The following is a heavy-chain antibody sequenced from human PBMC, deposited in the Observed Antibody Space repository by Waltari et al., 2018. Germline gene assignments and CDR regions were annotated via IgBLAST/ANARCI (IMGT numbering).Heavy chain of an antibody. V-gene: IGHV4-59*01. CDR1: NGSITSFF. D-gene: IGHD3-10*01. J-gene: IGHJ5*02. CDR3: ARGRIHYTSNWFDP. Sequence: QVQLQESGPGQVKPSETLSLTCTVSNGSITSFFWNWIRQSPGKGLEWIGYIYYTGSTSYNPSLKSRVTISVDTTKNQFSLRLNSVTAADTGVYYCARGRIHYTSNWFDPWGQGTLVTVSS. CDR2: IYYTGST.